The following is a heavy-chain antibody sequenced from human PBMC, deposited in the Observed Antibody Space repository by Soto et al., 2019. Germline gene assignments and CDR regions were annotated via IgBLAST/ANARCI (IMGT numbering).Heavy chain of an antibody. J-gene: IGHJ5*02. CDR1: GFAFSHYW. CDR3: VRSDWFDP. V-gene: IGHV3-74*01. Sequence: LRLSCTASGFAFSHYWMHWVRQAPGKGLMWVSRINGDGSATTYADSVKGRFTISRDNAKNTLYLQMNSLRAEDTAVYYCVRSDWFDPWGQGTLVTVSS. CDR2: INGDGSAT.